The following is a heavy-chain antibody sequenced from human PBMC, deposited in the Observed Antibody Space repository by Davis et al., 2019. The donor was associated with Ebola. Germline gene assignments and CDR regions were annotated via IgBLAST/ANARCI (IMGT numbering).Heavy chain of an antibody. D-gene: IGHD2-15*01. V-gene: IGHV3-21*01. Sequence: GGSLRLSCAASGFTFSSYSMNWVRQAPGKGLEWVSSISSSSSHIYYADSVKGRFTISRDNAKNSLYLQMNSLRAEDTAVYYCARRQAAATRYYYYYGMDVWGQGTTVTVSS. CDR2: ISSSSSHI. J-gene: IGHJ6*02. CDR1: GFTFSSYS. CDR3: ARRQAAATRYYYYYGMDV.